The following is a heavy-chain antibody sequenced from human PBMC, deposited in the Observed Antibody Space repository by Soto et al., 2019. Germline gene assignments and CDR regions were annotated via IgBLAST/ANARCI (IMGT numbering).Heavy chain of an antibody. D-gene: IGHD2-15*01. CDR2: IIPIFGTA. Sequence: QVQLVQSGAEVKKPGSSVKVSCKASGGTFSSYAISWVRQAPGQGLEWMGGIIPIFGTANYAQKFQGRVTITADESTSTAYRELSSLRSGDTAVYYCASSGYCSGGSCSYPQYYYYGMDVWGQGTTVTVSS. CDR1: GGTFSSYA. CDR3: ASSGYCSGGSCSYPQYYYYGMDV. V-gene: IGHV1-69*12. J-gene: IGHJ6*02.